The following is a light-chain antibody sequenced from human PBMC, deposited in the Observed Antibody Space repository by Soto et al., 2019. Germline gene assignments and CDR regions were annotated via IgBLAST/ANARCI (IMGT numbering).Light chain of an antibody. CDR2: GAS. CDR1: QSITSNF. V-gene: IGKV3-20*01. Sequence: EIVMTQSPGTLSLSPEERATLSCRASQSITSNFLAWYQQKPGQAPRLLIYGASTRAAGVPDRFSGSGSGTDFTLTITRLEPEDFAVYYCQQYGRSPLMYTFGQGTKLGV. CDR3: QQYGRSPLMYT. J-gene: IGKJ2*01.